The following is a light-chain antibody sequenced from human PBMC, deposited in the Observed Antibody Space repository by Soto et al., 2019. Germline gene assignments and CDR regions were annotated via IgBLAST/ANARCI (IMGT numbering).Light chain of an antibody. CDR3: QQYYKLPWT. CDR2: DAS. Sequence: EVVLTQSPATLSVSPGDRATLSCRVSQSVSSNLAWYQQKPGQAPRLLIYDASTRATGIPARFSGSGSGTEFTLTISSLQSEDFAVYCCQQYYKLPWTFGQGTKVDIK. V-gene: IGKV3-15*01. J-gene: IGKJ1*01. CDR1: QSVSSN.